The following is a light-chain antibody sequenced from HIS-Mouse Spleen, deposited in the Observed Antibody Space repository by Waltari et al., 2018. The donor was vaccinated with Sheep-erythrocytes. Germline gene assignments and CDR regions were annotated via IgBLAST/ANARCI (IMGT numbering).Light chain of an antibody. CDR1: SSDVGGYNY. J-gene: IGLJ1*01. V-gene: IGLV2-11*01. Sequence: QSALPQPRSVSGSPGQPVTISCTGTSSDVGGYNYVSWYQQHPAKAPKLMIYDVSKRPSGVPDRFSGSKSGNTASLTISGLQAEDEADYYCCSYAGSYNHVFATGTKVTVL. CDR2: DVS. CDR3: CSYAGSYNHV.